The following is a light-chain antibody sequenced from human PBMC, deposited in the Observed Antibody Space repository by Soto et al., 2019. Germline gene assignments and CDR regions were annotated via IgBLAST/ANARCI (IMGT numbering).Light chain of an antibody. CDR3: SSYTIRRSWV. Sequence: QSVLTQPASVTGSPGQSITISCTGTTSDIDYDHVSWYQQYPGTAPKLMINEVTNRPSGVSYRFSGSRSGNTASLTISGLRPEDEADYYCSSYTIRRSWVFGGGTKLTVL. J-gene: IGLJ3*02. CDR1: TSDIDYDH. V-gene: IGLV2-14*01. CDR2: EVT.